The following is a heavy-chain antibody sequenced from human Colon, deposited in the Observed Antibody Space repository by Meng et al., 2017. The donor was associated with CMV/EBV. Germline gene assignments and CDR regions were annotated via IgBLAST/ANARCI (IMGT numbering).Heavy chain of an antibody. CDR2: IYYTGST. CDR3: ARLTTGGDGYNPFDS. CDR1: GVSIRSYY. Sequence: SETLSLTCTVSGVSIRSYYWSWLRQSPGKGLEWLAYIYYTGSTNYNPSLKSRVTVSIDTSENQFSLQLSSVTAADTAVYYCARLTTGGDGYNPFDSWGQGTLVTVSS. J-gene: IGHJ5*01. V-gene: IGHV4-59*08. D-gene: IGHD5-24*01.